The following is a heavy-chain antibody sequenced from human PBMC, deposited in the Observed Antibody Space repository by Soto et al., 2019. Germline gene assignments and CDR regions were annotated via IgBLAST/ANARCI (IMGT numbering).Heavy chain of an antibody. Sequence: ASVKVSCKASGYTFTNYGITWVRHAPGQGLEWMGWISAYNGNTHYTQRLQGRVTMTTDTSTSTAYMELRGLRSDDTAVYYCARVPEGLSKYYYNGMEVWGQGTTVTVS. J-gene: IGHJ6*01. CDR1: GYTFTNYG. CDR3: ARVPEGLSKYYYNGMEV. CDR2: ISAYNGNT. D-gene: IGHD3-3*01. V-gene: IGHV1-18*01.